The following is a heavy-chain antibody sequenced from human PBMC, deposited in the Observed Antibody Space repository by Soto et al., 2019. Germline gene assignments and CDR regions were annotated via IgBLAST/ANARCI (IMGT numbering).Heavy chain of an antibody. CDR2: ISYDGSNK. J-gene: IGHJ4*02. Sequence: GGSLRLSCAASGFTFSSYAMHWVRQAPGKGLEWVAVISYDGSNKYYADSVKGRFTISRDNSKNTLYLQMNSLRAEDTAVYYCAKPTRRIAVAGTSLGYWGQGTLVTVSS. D-gene: IGHD6-19*01. CDR3: AKPTRRIAVAGTSLGY. CDR1: GFTFSSYA. V-gene: IGHV3-30-3*02.